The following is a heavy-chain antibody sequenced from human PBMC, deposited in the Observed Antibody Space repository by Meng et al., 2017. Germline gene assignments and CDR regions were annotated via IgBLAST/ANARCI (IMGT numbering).Heavy chain of an antibody. CDR3: ARGYGGLDY. Sequence: QLQPQESGSGLVKPSQTLSLTCAVSVSSVRRGGYSWNWIRQPPGKGLEWIGYIFHSGTTYYNPSLESRVTISIDTSKNQFSLKVTSATAADTAVYYCARGYGGLDYWGQGTLVTVSS. CDR2: IFHSGTT. CDR1: VSSVRRGGYS. V-gene: IGHV4-30-2*01. D-gene: IGHD3-10*01. J-gene: IGHJ4*02.